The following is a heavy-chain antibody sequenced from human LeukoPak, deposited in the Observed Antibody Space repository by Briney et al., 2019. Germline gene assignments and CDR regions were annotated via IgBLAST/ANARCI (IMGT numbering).Heavy chain of an antibody. CDR3: AKEEQQLVHGY. Sequence: GGSLRLSCTASGFTFSSYAMHWVRQAPGKGLEWVAVTLSDGSNKYYADSVKGRFTISRDNSKNTLYLQMNSLRAEDTAVYYCAKEEQQLVHGYWGQGTLVTVSS. CDR1: GFTFSSYA. J-gene: IGHJ4*02. V-gene: IGHV3-30-3*01. CDR2: TLSDGSNK. D-gene: IGHD6-13*01.